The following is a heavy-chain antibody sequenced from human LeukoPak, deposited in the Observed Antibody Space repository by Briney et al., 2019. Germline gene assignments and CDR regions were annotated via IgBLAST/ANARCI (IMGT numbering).Heavy chain of an antibody. CDR1: GYTLTELS. D-gene: IGHD3-10*01. CDR3: ATSRLMVRADNWFDP. Sequence: ASVKVSCKVSGYTLTELSMHWVRQAPGKGLEWMGGFDPEDGETIYAQKFQGRATMTEDTSTDTAYMELSSLRSEDTAVYYCATSRLMVRADNWFDPWGQGTLVTVSS. J-gene: IGHJ5*02. V-gene: IGHV1-24*01. CDR2: FDPEDGET.